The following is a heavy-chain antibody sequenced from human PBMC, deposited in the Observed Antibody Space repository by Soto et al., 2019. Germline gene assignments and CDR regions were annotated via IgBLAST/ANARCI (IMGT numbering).Heavy chain of an antibody. CDR1: GFTFSSYW. CDR3: ARGVVVVPAANFDWFDP. D-gene: IGHD2-2*01. CDR2: INSDGSST. J-gene: IGHJ5*02. V-gene: IGHV3-74*01. Sequence: PGGSLRLSCAASGFTFSSYWMHWVRQAPGKGLVWVSRINSDGSSTIYADSVKGRFTISRDNAKNTLYLQMNSLRAEDTAVYYCARGVVVVPAANFDWFDPWGQGTLVTVSS.